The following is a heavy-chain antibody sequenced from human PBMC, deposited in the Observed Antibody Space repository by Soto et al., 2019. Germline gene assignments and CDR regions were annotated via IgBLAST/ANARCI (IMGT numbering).Heavy chain of an antibody. CDR3: ARVGGIVVVPAAPYYYGMDV. Sequence: GALRLSCAASGFTFSDYYMSWIRQAPGKXLEWVSYISSSSSYTNYADSVKGRFTISRDNAKNSLYLQMNSLRAEDTAVYYCARVGGIVVVPAAPYYYGMDVWGQGTTVTVSS. CDR2: ISSSSSYT. CDR1: GFTFSDYY. J-gene: IGHJ6*02. V-gene: IGHV3-11*06. D-gene: IGHD2-2*01.